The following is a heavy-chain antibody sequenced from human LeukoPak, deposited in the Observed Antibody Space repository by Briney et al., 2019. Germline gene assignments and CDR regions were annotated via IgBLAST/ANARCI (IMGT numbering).Heavy chain of an antibody. D-gene: IGHD3-3*01. CDR2: ISSSSSYI. Sequence: GGSLRLSCAASGFTFSSYSMNWVRQAPGKGLEWVSSISSSSSYIYYADSVKGRFTISRDNAKNSLYLQMNSLRAEDTAVYYCTRDKGLRFLEWLIDYWGQGTLVTVSS. J-gene: IGHJ4*02. CDR3: TRDKGLRFLEWLIDY. V-gene: IGHV3-21*01. CDR1: GFTFSSYS.